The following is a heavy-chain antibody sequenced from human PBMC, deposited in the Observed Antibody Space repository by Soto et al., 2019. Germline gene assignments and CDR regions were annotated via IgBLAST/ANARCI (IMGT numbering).Heavy chain of an antibody. Sequence: PSETLSLTCTVYGGSFSGYYWSWIRQPPGKGLEWIGEINHSGSTNYNPSLKSRVTISVDTSKNQFSLKLSSVTAADTAVYYWASYRGGGYGIDYWGQGTLVTV. CDR3: ASYRGGGYGIDY. J-gene: IGHJ4*02. D-gene: IGHD5-12*01. V-gene: IGHV4-34*01. CDR1: GGSFSGYY. CDR2: INHSGST.